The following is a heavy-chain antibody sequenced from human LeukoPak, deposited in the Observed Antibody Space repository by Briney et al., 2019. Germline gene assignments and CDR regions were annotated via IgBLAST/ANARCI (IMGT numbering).Heavy chain of an antibody. J-gene: IGHJ4*02. CDR2: ITDSGIT. CDR1: GFTFSNYA. V-gene: IGHV3-23*01. Sequence: GGSLRLSCAASGFTFSNYAMSWVRKSPGKGREWISTITDSGITYYADPVKGPFTISRDNSRNTLYLQMNSLRAEDTAVYYCAKRTYSSSGAFDYWGQGTLVTVSS. D-gene: IGHD6-6*01. CDR3: AKRTYSSSGAFDY.